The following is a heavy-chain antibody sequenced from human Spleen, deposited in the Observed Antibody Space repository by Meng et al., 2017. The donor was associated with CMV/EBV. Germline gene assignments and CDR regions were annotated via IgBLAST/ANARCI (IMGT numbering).Heavy chain of an antibody. CDR3: ARVQVTRTARSYFDH. CDR2: VNPNTGGA. Sequence: ASVKVSCKASGYSFTGYFMHWVRQAPGQGLEWMGWVNPNTGGANYAQKFRGRVNMTRDTSISTTYMELNRLRSDDTAVYYCARVQVTRTARSYFDHWGQGTLVTVSS. J-gene: IGHJ4*02. D-gene: IGHD2-21*02. V-gene: IGHV1-2*02. CDR1: GYSFTGYF.